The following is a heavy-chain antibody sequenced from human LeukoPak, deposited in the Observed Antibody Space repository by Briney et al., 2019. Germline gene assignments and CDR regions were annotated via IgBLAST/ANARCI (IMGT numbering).Heavy chain of an antibody. Sequence: ASVKVSCKASGHTFTSYYMHWVRQAPGQGLEWMGIINPSGGSTSYAQKFQGRVTMTRDTSTSTVYMELSSLRSEDTAVYYCARDAGVVTASYYFDYWGQGTLVTVSS. D-gene: IGHD2-21*02. J-gene: IGHJ4*02. CDR1: GHTFTSYY. V-gene: IGHV1-46*01. CDR3: ARDAGVVTASYYFDY. CDR2: INPSGGST.